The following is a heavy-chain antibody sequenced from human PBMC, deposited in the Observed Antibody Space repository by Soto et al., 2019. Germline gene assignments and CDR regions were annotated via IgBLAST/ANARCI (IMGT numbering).Heavy chain of an antibody. J-gene: IGHJ4*02. V-gene: IGHV3-7*05. CDR2: IRHDGNEI. Sequence: EVQLVESGGGLVQPGGSLRISCEVSGFTFSNSWMTWVRQAPGKGLEWVANIRHDGNEIYYVDSVKGRFAVSRDNAKNLVYVEMNSLRVEDTAVYYCGKLAARQKVDYGGQGTLVTVSS. D-gene: IGHD6-6*01. CDR3: GKLAARQKVDY. CDR1: GFTFSNSW.